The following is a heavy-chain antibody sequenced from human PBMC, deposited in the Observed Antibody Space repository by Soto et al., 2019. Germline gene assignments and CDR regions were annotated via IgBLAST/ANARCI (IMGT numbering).Heavy chain of an antibody. CDR2: IYYAGST. D-gene: IGHD1-26*01. J-gene: IGHJ5*02. V-gene: IGHV4-59*08. CDR1: GVSMISYY. CDR3: ATQEVGGSYVYTFDP. Sequence: SETLSLTCTVSGVSMISYYWSWIRQPPGRGLEWIGFIYYAGSTKYNPSLNSRVTISVDTSKNQFSLTVTSVTAADTAVYYCATQEVGGSYVYTFDPWGQGTLVTVSS.